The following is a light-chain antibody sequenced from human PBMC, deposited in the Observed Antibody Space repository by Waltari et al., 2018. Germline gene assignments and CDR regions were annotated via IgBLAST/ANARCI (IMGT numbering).Light chain of an antibody. Sequence: SYELTQPSSVSVSPGQTATITCSGDLLTKKYARWFQQKPGQAPVLVIYKDMERPSGIPERFSGSSSGTTLTLTISGAQVEDEADYYCFSATDNNDWVFGGGTKLTVL. V-gene: IGLV3-27*01. CDR1: LLTKKY. CDR3: FSATDNNDWV. J-gene: IGLJ3*02. CDR2: KDM.